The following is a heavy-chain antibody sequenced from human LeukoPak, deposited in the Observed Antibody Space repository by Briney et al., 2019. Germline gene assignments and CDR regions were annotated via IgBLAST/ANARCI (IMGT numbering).Heavy chain of an antibody. Sequence: ASVKVSCKASGYRFTDYYMHWVRQAHGQGLERMGWFNLESGGTNYAQKFPGRVTMTTDTTISKAYMELTRLRSDDTAVYYCASALNSRSSSCWGQGTRVTVSS. CDR1: GYRFTDYY. CDR2: FNLESGGT. V-gene: IGHV1-2*02. CDR3: ASALNSRSSSC. D-gene: IGHD6-13*01. J-gene: IGHJ1*01.